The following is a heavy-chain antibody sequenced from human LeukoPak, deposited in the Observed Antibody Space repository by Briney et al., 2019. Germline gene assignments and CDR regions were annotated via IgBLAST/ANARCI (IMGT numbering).Heavy chain of an antibody. CDR2: ISSSGSTI. CDR3: ARERSIAVAGFDY. V-gene: IGHV3-48*04. D-gene: IGHD6-19*01. J-gene: IGHJ4*02. CDR1: GFSFTTYW. Sequence: GGSLRLSCAASGFSFTTYWMSWVRQAPGKGLEWVSYISSSGSTIYYADSVKGRFTISRDNAKNSLYLQMNSLRAEDTAVYYCARERSIAVAGFDYWGQGTLVTVSS.